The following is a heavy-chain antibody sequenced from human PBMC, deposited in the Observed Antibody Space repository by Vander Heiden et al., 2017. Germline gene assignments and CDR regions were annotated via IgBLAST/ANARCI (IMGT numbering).Heavy chain of an antibody. CDR1: GFTFSSYV. CDR3: ATDGPNWNDGYFDY. V-gene: IGHV3-48*03. CDR2: ISTSGTGM. D-gene: IGHD1-1*01. J-gene: IGHJ4*02. Sequence: EVQLVESGGGLVQPGGSLRLSCAAPGFTFSSYVMIWVRQAPGKGLEWVSRISTSGTGMYYADSVKGRFTVSRDNTQNSLFLQMNSLRAEDTAVYYCATDGPNWNDGYFDYWGQGTLVTVSS.